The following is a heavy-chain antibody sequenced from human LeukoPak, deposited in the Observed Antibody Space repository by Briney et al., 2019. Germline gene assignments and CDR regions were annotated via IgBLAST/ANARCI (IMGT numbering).Heavy chain of an antibody. CDR3: ARIMNDFWSGYYPLALNY. CDR2: IWHDGRNK. V-gene: IGHV3-33*08. D-gene: IGHD3-3*01. Sequence: GGSLRLSCAASGFTFSNYVMNWVRQAPGKGLEWVAVIWHDGRNKYYVDSVKGRFTISRDNSKNTLYLQMNSLRAEDTAVYYCARIMNDFWSGYYPLALNYWGQGTPVTVPS. CDR1: GFTFSNYV. J-gene: IGHJ4*02.